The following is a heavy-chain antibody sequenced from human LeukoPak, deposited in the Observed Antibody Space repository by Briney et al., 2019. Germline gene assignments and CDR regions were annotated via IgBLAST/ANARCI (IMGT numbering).Heavy chain of an antibody. V-gene: IGHV4-59*01. D-gene: IGHD4-17*01. Sequence: SETLSLTRTVSGGSLSSYYWSWIRQPPGKGLEWMGYIYYSGSTNYNTPLKSRITTSVDTSKNQFSLRLSSAAAAATAVYYCARATKYGPLDYWGQGTLVTVSS. CDR1: GGSLSSYY. CDR3: ARATKYGPLDY. J-gene: IGHJ4*02. CDR2: IYYSGST.